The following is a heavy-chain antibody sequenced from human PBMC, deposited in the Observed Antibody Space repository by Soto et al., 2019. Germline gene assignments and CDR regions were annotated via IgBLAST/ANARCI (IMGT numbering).Heavy chain of an antibody. CDR2: IYYSGST. J-gene: IGHJ6*03. CDR1: GGSISSYY. CDR3: ARGYSGYDYTNYYYYMDV. Sequence: SETLSLTCTVSGGSISSYYWSWIRQPPGKGLEWIGYIYYSGSTNYNPSLKSRVTISVDTSKNQFSLKLSSVTAADTAVYYCARGYSGYDYTNYYYYMDVWGKGTTVTVSS. D-gene: IGHD5-12*01. V-gene: IGHV4-59*08.